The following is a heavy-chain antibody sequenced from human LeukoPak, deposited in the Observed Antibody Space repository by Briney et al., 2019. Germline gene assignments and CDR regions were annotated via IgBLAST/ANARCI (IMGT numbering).Heavy chain of an antibody. CDR2: IYPADSDT. J-gene: IGHJ4*02. V-gene: IGHV5-51*01. CDR3: ARQSRDGSKTRGYYFDY. D-gene: IGHD3-10*01. CDR1: GYIFTHYW. Sequence: GASLQISCQVSGYIFTHYWIGWVRQMPGKGLESMGIIYPADSDTTYSPSFQGQVTISADKSTSTVYLQWSSLKASDTAMYYCARQSRDGSKTRGYYFDYWGQGTLVTVSS.